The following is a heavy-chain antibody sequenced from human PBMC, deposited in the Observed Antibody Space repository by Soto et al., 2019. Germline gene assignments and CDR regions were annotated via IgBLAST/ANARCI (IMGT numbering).Heavy chain of an antibody. V-gene: IGHV1-3*01. CDR3: TRVVVASEGFNP. CDR2: INAGNGNT. D-gene: IGHD2-15*01. CDR1: GYTSTNYA. Sequence: ASVKVSCKASGYTSTNYAMHWVRQAPGQRLEWMGWINAGNGNTKYSQKFQGRVTITRDTSASTAYLELSSLRSEDTAVYYCTRVVVASEGFNPWGQGTLVTVSS. J-gene: IGHJ5*02.